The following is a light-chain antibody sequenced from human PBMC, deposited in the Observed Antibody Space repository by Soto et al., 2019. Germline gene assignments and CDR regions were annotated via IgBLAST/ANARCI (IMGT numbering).Light chain of an antibody. CDR2: AAS. CDR3: QQSHGIPYT. J-gene: IGKJ2*01. Sequence: DIQMTQSPSSLSASVGDRVTITCRASQTISTYLNWYQQKPGKAPKLLIYAASILQSGVPSRFSGSGSGTDFTLTINSLQPEDFATYYCQQSHGIPYTFGQGTKLEIK. V-gene: IGKV1-39*01. CDR1: QTISTY.